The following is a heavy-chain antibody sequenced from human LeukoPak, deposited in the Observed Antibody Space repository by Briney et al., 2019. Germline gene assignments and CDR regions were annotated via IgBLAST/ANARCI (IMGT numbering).Heavy chain of an antibody. J-gene: IGHJ5*02. Sequence: SETLSLTCAVYGGSFSGYYWSWIRQPPGKGLEWIGEINHSGSTNYNPSLKSRVTISVDTSKNQFSLKLSSVTAADTAVYYCARWDVRFLGPNWFDPWGQGTLVTVSS. CDR3: ARWDVRFLGPNWFDP. V-gene: IGHV4-34*01. CDR1: GGSFSGYY. CDR2: INHSGST. D-gene: IGHD3-3*01.